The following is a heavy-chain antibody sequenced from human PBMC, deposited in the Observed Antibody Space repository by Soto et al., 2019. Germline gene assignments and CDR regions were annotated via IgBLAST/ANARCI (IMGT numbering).Heavy chain of an antibody. V-gene: IGHV4-4*07. Sequence: ETLSLTCPVSGGSISSYYCSWIRQSSGKGLEWIGRIDTSGTTNYNPSLKSRVTMSVDASKNQFSLNLSSVTAADTAVYYCERGTRGYVYYHGMDVWGQGTKVTVYS. CDR3: ERGTRGYVYYHGMDV. D-gene: IGHD3-10*01. CDR2: IDTSGTT. J-gene: IGHJ6*02. CDR1: GGSISSYY.